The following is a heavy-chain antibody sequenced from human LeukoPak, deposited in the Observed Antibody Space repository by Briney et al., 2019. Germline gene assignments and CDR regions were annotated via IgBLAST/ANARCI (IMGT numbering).Heavy chain of an antibody. D-gene: IGHD6-19*01. CDR1: GGSISSGYYY. CDR2: IYPSGGT. CDR3: ARGPVYSGGRDLDY. V-gene: IGHV4-39*01. J-gene: IGHJ4*02. Sequence: PSETLSLTCTVSGGSISSGYYYWGCIRQPPGKGLEWVGSIYPSGGTYYNPSLKSRVTISVDTSKNQFSLKLRSVTAADTAVYYCARGPVYSGGRDLDYWGQGTLVTVSS.